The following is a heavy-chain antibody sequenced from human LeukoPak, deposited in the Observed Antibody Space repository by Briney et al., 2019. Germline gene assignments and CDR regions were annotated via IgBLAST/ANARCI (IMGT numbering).Heavy chain of an antibody. CDR2: MWYDGSNK. CDR3: ARDEVTTPRD. CDR1: GFTFSRST. J-gene: IGHJ4*02. Sequence: GGSLRLSCAVSGFTFSRSTMNWVRQAPGKGLEWVAVMWYDGSNKYYADSVKGRFTISRDNSKNTLYLQMHSLRAEDTAVYYCARDEVTTPRDWGQGTLVTVSS. D-gene: IGHD4-17*01. V-gene: IGHV3-33*08.